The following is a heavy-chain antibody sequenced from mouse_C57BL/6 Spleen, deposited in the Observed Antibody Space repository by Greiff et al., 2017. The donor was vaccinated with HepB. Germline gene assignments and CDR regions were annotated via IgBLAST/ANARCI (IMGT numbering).Heavy chain of an antibody. CDR2: IDPSDSYT. Sequence: VQLQQSGAELVMPGASVKLSCKASGYTFTSYWMHWVKQRPGQGLEWIGEIDPSDSYTNYNQKFKGKSTLTVDKSSSTSYMQLSSLTSEDSAVYYCARVDYGSSCVAYWGQRTLVTVSA. CDR3: ARVDYGSSCVAY. D-gene: IGHD1-1*01. V-gene: IGHV1-69*01. CDR1: GYTFTSYW. J-gene: IGHJ3*01.